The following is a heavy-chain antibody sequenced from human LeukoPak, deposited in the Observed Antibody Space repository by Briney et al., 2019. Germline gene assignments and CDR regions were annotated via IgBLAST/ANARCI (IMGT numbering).Heavy chain of an antibody. Sequence: GGSLRLSCAASGFAFTSCAMSWVRQAPGKGLEWVSAISGNGGSTYYADSVKGRFTISRDNSKNTLYLQMNSLRADDTAVYYCAKDPYSGSYYDYWGQGTLVTVSS. D-gene: IGHD1-26*01. J-gene: IGHJ4*02. CDR2: ISGNGGST. CDR3: AKDPYSGSYYDY. CDR1: GFAFTSCA. V-gene: IGHV3-23*01.